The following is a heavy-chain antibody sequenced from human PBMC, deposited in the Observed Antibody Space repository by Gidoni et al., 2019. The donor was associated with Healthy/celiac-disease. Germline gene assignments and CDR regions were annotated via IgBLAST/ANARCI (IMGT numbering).Heavy chain of an antibody. CDR2: ISGSGGST. V-gene: IGHV3-23*01. J-gene: IGHJ6*02. CDR1: GFTFSSYA. Sequence: EVQLLESGGGLVQPGGSLRLSCAASGFTFSSYAMSWVRQAPGKGLEWVSAISGSGGSTYYADSVKGRFTISRDNSKNTLYLQMNSLRAEDTAVYYCAKDLTPVTTKYYYYYGMDVWGQGTTVTVSS. D-gene: IGHD4-17*01. CDR3: AKDLTPVTTKYYYYYGMDV.